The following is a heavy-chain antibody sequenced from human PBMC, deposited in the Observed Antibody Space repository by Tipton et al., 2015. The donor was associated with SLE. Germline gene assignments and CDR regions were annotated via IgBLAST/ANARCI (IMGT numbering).Heavy chain of an antibody. Sequence: TLSLTCTVPGGSISSNYWSWIRQPAGKGLEWIGRIYSSGSTNYNPSLKSRVTMSVDTSKNQFSLKLTSVTAADTAVYYCVKEGRLWEEGDFDYWGQGTLVTVSS. D-gene: IGHD1-26*01. CDR2: IYSSGST. CDR1: GGSISSNY. CDR3: VKEGRLWEEGDFDY. J-gene: IGHJ4*02. V-gene: IGHV4-4*07.